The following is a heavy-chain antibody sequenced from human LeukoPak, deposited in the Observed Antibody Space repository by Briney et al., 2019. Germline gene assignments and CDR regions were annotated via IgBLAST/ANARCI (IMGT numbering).Heavy chain of an antibody. J-gene: IGHJ4*02. CDR3: VRVDLRAAYFDY. D-gene: IGHD2-15*01. CDR2: IYTSGST. CDR1: GGSISSYY. V-gene: IGHV4-4*07. Sequence: SETLSLTCTASGGSISSYYWSWIRQPAGKGLEWIGRIYTSGSTGYNPSLKSRVTMSVDTSKNQFSLKLSSVTAADTAVYYCVRVDLRAAYFDYWGQGTLVTVSS.